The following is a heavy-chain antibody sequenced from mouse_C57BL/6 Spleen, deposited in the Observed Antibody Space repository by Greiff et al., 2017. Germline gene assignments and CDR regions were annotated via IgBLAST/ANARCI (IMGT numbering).Heavy chain of an antibody. CDR1: GFTFRSYA. Sequence: EVKLVESGEGLVKPGGSLKLSCAASGFTFRSYAMSWVRQTPEKRLEWVAYISSGGDYIYYADTVKGRFTISRDNARNTLYLQMSSLKSEDTAMYYCTRDGYYLDYWGQGTTLTVSS. CDR3: TRDGYYLDY. CDR2: ISSGGDYI. D-gene: IGHD2-3*01. V-gene: IGHV5-9-1*02. J-gene: IGHJ2*01.